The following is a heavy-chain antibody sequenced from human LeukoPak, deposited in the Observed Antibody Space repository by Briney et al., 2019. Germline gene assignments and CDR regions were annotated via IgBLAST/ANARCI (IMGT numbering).Heavy chain of an antibody. CDR2: ISYDGSNK. J-gene: IGHJ3*02. CDR1: GFTFSSYA. Sequence: GSLRLSCAASGFTFSSYAMHWVRQAPGKGLEWVAVISYDGSNKYYADSVKGRFTISRDNSKNTLYLQTNSLRAEDTVVYYCAGDYNYYDKGGAFDIWGQGTMVTVSS. D-gene: IGHD3-22*01. CDR3: AGDYNYYDKGGAFDI. V-gene: IGHV3-30-3*01.